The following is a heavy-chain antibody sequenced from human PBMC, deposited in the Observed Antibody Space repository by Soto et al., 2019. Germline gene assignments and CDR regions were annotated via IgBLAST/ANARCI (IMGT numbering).Heavy chain of an antibody. J-gene: IGHJ4*02. CDR3: AKRTSGSDDYFDY. V-gene: IGHV3-23*01. Sequence: PGGSLRLSCAASGFTFSRYAMSWVRQAPGKGLERVSVISGSGGSTNYADSVKGRFSISRDNFKNTLYLQMNSLRADDTAVYYCAKRTSGSDDYFDYWGQGTLVTVSS. CDR2: ISGSGGST. CDR1: GFTFSRYA. D-gene: IGHD1-26*01.